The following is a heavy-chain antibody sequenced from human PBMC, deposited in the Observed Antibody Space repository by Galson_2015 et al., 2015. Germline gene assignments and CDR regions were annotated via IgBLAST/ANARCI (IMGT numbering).Heavy chain of an antibody. CDR3: AKELAAGGSGSSPCFDW. V-gene: IGHV3-23*01. J-gene: IGHJ4*02. Sequence: SLRLSCAASGFTFSNYAMSWVRQAPGKGLEWVSAISGRGDTTYYADSVKGRFTISRDNSKNTLYLQMDSLRVEDTAVYYCAKELAAGGSGSSPCFDWWGQGTLVTVSS. CDR2: ISGRGDTT. CDR1: GFTFSNYA. D-gene: IGHD3-10*01.